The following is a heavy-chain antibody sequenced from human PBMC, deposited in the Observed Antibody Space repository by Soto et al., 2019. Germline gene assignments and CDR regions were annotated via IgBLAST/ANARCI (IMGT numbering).Heavy chain of an antibody. D-gene: IGHD3-9*01. Sequence: QVQLVQSGAEVKKPGASVKVSCKASGYTFTSYYMHWVRQAPGQGLEWMGIINPSGGSTSYAQKFQGRVTMTRDTSTSTVYMELSSLRSEDTAVYYCARASWSLRFFPHELDWLLPLDYWGQGTLVTVSS. CDR2: INPSGGST. J-gene: IGHJ4*02. CDR3: ARASWSLRFFPHELDWLLPLDY. CDR1: GYTFTSYY. V-gene: IGHV1-46*01.